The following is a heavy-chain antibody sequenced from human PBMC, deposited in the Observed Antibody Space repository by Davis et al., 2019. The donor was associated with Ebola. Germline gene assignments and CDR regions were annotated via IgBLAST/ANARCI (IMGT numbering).Heavy chain of an antibody. V-gene: IGHV3-30*03. CDR3: ARDQTYYYGSGIGC. Sequence: PGGSLRLSCAASGFTFSSYGMHWVRQAPGKGLEWVAVISYDGSNKYYADSVKGRFTISRDNSKNTVYLQMNSLRAEDTAVYYCARDQTYYYGSGIGCWGQGTLVTVSS. CDR2: ISYDGSNK. D-gene: IGHD3-10*01. CDR1: GFTFSSYG. J-gene: IGHJ4*02.